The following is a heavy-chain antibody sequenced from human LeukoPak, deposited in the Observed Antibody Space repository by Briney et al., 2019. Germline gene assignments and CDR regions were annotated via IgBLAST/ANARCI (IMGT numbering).Heavy chain of an antibody. J-gene: IGHJ3*02. CDR3: ARHERGYYDSSGYYGEAFDI. CDR1: GGSISSYH. CDR2: IYYSGST. D-gene: IGHD3-22*01. Sequence: PSETLSLTCTVSGGSISSYHWSWIRQPPGKGLEWIGYIYYSGSTNYNPSLKSRVTISVDTSKNQFSLKLSSVTAADTAVYYCARHERGYYDSSGYYGEAFDIWGQGTMVTVSS. V-gene: IGHV4-59*08.